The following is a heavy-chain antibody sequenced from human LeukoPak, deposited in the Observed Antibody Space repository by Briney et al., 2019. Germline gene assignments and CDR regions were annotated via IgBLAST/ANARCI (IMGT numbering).Heavy chain of an antibody. CDR2: ISWNSGSI. Sequence: SLRLSGAASGFTFDDYAMHWVRQAPGKGLEWVSGISWNSGSIGYADSVKGRFTISRDNAKNSLYLQMNSLRAEDTALYYCAGLWFGSKGDYWGQGTLVTVSS. J-gene: IGHJ4*02. CDR1: GFTFDDYA. V-gene: IGHV3-9*01. CDR3: AGLWFGSKGDY. D-gene: IGHD3-10*01.